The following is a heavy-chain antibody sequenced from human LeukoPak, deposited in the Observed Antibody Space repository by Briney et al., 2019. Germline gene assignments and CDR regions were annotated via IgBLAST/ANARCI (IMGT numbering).Heavy chain of an antibody. CDR3: TRDSGTYNWFDP. CDR2: IDKKDKGYATAT. V-gene: IGHV3-73*01. D-gene: IGHD1-26*01. CDR1: GFTFSGSA. J-gene: IGHJ5*02. Sequence: QTGGARKLSCAASGFTFSGSAINRVRQSSGKRQKGVGQIDKKDKGYATATAYAASVKGRFTISRDDSINTAYLQMKSLKTEDTALYYCTRDSGTYNWFDPWGQGTLVTVSS.